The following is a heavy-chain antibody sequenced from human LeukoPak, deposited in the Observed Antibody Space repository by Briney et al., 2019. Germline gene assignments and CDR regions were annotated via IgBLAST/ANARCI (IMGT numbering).Heavy chain of an antibody. J-gene: IGHJ4*02. CDR2: INHSGST. CDR1: GGSFSGYY. CDR3: GALELQDVDTAMVTSDY. Sequence: PSETLSLTCAVYGGSFSGYYWSWIRQPPGKGLEWIGEINHSGSTNYNPSLKSRVTISVDTSKNQFSLKLSSVTAADTAVYYCGALELQDVDTAMVTSDYWGQGTLVTVSS. V-gene: IGHV4-34*01. D-gene: IGHD5-18*01.